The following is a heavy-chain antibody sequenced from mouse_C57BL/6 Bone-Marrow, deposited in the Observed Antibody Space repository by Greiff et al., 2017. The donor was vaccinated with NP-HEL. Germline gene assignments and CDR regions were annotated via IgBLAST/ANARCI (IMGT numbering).Heavy chain of an antibody. CDR1: GYTFTSYW. V-gene: IGHV1-52*01. J-gene: IGHJ2*01. CDR3: ARPLYGSSPFDY. Sequence: VQLQQPGAELVRPGSSVKLSCKASGYTFTSYWMHWVKQRPIQGLEWIGNIDPSDSETHYNQKFKDKATLTVEKSSITAYMQLSSLTSEDSAVYYCARPLYGSSPFDYWGQGTTLTVSS. CDR2: IDPSDSET. D-gene: IGHD1-1*01.